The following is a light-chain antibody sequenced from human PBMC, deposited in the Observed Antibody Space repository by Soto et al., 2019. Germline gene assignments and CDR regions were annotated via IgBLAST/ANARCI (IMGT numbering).Light chain of an antibody. J-gene: IGLJ2*01. Sequence: QSALTQPPSASGSPGQSVAISCTGTSSDIGNYNYVSWYQHHPGKAPKLIIYEVSKRPSGVPDRFSGSKSDNTASLTVSGLQSEDEADYYCCSYAGSNNLLVFGGGTKVTVL. CDR3: CSYAGSNNLLV. CDR1: SSDIGNYNY. V-gene: IGLV2-8*01. CDR2: EVS.